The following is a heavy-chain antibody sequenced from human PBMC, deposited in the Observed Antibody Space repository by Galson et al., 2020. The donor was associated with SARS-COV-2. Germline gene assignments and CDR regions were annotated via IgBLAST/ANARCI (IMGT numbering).Heavy chain of an antibody. CDR3: ATPIVGGTCDY. V-gene: IGHV1-8*01. CDR2: MNPNSGNS. D-gene: IGHD1-26*01. Sequence: ASVTVSCKASRYTLPSYDIHWVRQAPGQGLECMGWMNPNSGNSDHPQKFPGRVTINRNTPIHTPYIELSSLTSDDTAVYYFATPIVGGTCDYWGQGTLVTVAS. CDR1: RYTLPSYD. J-gene: IGHJ4*02.